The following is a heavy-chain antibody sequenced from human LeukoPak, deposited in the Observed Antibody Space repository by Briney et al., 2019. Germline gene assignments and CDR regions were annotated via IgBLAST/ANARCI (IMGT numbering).Heavy chain of an antibody. Sequence: GGSLRLSCAASGFTFSSYWMSWVRQAPGKGLEWVANIKQDGSEKYYVDSVKGRFTISRDNSKNTLYLQTNSLKVEDTALYYCAKFSPYGGNSYWGQGTLVTVSS. CDR1: GFTFSSYW. D-gene: IGHD4-23*01. CDR3: AKFSPYGGNSY. CDR2: IKQDGSEK. J-gene: IGHJ1*01. V-gene: IGHV3-7*03.